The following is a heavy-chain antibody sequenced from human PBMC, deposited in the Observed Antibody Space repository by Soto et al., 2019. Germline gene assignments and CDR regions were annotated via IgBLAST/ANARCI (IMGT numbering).Heavy chain of an antibody. V-gene: IGHV6-1*01. CDR1: GDSVSSNTAA. D-gene: IGHD2-2*01. CDR3: ARQHSTSTDYYGLDV. CDR2: TYYRSKWHN. Sequence: PSQTLSLTCVISGDSVSSNTAAWNWIRQSPSRGLEWLGRTYYRSKWHNDYEVSVKSRISVNPDTSKNQFSLQLNSVTPEDTAVYYCARQHSTSTDYYGLDVWAQRTTVTVSS. J-gene: IGHJ6*02.